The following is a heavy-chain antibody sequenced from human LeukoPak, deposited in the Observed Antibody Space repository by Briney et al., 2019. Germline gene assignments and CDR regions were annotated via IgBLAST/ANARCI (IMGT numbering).Heavy chain of an antibody. Sequence: GGSLRLSCAASGFTFSTYTMNWVRQAPGRGLEWVSSISSSTSYIYYADSVKGRFTISRDNAKNSLYLQMNSLRAEDTAVYYCARENSGSYYQFDYWGQGTLVTVSS. V-gene: IGHV3-21*01. D-gene: IGHD1-26*01. CDR1: GFTFSTYT. CDR3: ARENSGSYYQFDY. CDR2: ISSSTSYI. J-gene: IGHJ4*02.